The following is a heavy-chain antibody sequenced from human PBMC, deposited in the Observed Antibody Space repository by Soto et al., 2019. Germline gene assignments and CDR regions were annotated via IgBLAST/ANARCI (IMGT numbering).Heavy chain of an antibody. D-gene: IGHD6-6*01. CDR1: GASMSSGGYY. J-gene: IGHJ5*02. CDR2: IYYSGST. Sequence: SETLSLTCTVSGASMSSGGYYWTWIRQSPGKGLEWIGYIYYSGSTYYNPSLESRVAISLDTSRSQFSLTLHSVTAADTAIYYCARDRHNNFFDPWGQGTLATVSS. CDR3: ARDRHNNFFDP. V-gene: IGHV4-31*03.